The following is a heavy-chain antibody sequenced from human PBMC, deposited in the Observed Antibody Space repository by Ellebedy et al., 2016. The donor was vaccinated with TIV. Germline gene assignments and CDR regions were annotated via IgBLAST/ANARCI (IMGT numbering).Heavy chain of an antibody. D-gene: IGHD3-22*01. Sequence: GESLKISCAASGFTVSSNYMSWVRQAPGKGLEWVSVIYSGGSTYYADSVKGRFTISRDNSKNTLYLQMNSLRAEDTAVYYCARVYYYDSSLYAFDIWGQGTMVTVSS. CDR1: GFTVSSNY. CDR2: IYSGGST. V-gene: IGHV3-53*01. J-gene: IGHJ3*02. CDR3: ARVYYYDSSLYAFDI.